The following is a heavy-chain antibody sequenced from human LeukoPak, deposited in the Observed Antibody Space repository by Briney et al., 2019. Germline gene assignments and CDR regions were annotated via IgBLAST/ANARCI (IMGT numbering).Heavy chain of an antibody. D-gene: IGHD3-10*01. CDR1: GYTFTDYY. Sequence: ASVKVSCKASGYTFTDYYMHWVRQAPGQGLEWMGWISPNTGGTNYAQKFQDRVTMTRDTSISTAYMELRSLRSDDTAVYYCAGDPLWFGELPSYWGQGTLVTVSS. CDR2: ISPNTGGT. V-gene: IGHV1-2*02. CDR3: AGDPLWFGELPSY. J-gene: IGHJ4*02.